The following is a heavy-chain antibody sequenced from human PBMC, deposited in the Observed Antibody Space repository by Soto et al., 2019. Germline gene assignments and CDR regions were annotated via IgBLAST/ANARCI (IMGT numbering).Heavy chain of an antibody. CDR2: VFYDGYT. Sequence: PSETLSLACTVSGDSISGSPYFWSWIRQPPGKRLEWIGSVFYDGYTLYTPSLRSRVTISVYTSKNQFSLKLTSVAVADTATYFFARPQVAVLHNWGQGTLVTVSS. D-gene: IGHD2-2*01. CDR1: GDSISGSPYF. V-gene: IGHV4-39*01. J-gene: IGHJ4*02. CDR3: ARPQVAVLHN.